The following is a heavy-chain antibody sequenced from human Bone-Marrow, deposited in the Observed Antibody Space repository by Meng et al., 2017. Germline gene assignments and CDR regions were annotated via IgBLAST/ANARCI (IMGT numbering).Heavy chain of an antibody. CDR2: IYYSGST. D-gene: IGHD6-19*01. CDR1: GGSISSSSYY. CDR3: ARVRIDSSGWYSIQH. V-gene: IGHV4-39*07. Sequence: HESAPGLVKPSETLSLACTVSGGSISSSSYYWGWIRQPPGKGLEWIGSIYYSGSTYYNPSLKSRVTISVDTSKNQFSLKLSSVTAADTAVYYCARVRIDSSGWYSIQHWGQGTLVTVSS. J-gene: IGHJ1*01.